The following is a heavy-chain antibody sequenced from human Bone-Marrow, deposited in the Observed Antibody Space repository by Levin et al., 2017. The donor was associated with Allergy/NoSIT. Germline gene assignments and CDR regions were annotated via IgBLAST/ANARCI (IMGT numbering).Heavy chain of an antibody. Sequence: GGSLRLSCEASGFTFTSYGMNWVRQAPGKGLEWVAVISYDGSKKYYADSVKGRFTISRDDSKNTLYLQMNSLRAEDTAVYYCAKDWDYFGSGSYFEYWGQGSLVTVSS. J-gene: IGHJ4*02. CDR2: ISYDGSKK. CDR3: AKDWDYFGSGSYFEY. V-gene: IGHV3-30*18. CDR1: GFTFTSYG. D-gene: IGHD3-10*01.